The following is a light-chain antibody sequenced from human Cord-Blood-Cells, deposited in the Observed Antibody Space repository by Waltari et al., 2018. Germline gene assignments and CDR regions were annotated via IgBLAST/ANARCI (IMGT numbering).Light chain of an antibody. Sequence: IVLTQSPGTLSLSPGERATLSCRASQSVSSSYLAWYQQKPGQAPRLLLYGASSRATGIPDRFSGSGSGTDFTLTISRLEPEDFAVYYCQQYGSSPEVTFGGGTKVEIK. CDR1: QSVSSSY. CDR2: GAS. CDR3: QQYGSSPEVT. J-gene: IGKJ4*01. V-gene: IGKV3-20*01.